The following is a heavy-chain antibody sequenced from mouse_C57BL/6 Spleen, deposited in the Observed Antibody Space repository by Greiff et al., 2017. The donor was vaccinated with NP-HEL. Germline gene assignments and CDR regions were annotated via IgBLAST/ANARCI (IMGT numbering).Heavy chain of an antibody. J-gene: IGHJ4*01. CDR2: IDPETGGT. CDR1: GYTFTDYE. V-gene: IGHV1-15*01. Sequence: VKLQQSGAELVRPGASVTLSCKASGYTFTDYEMHWVKQTPVHGLEWIGAIDPETGGTAYNQKFKGKAILTADKSSSTAYMELRSLTSEDSAVYYCTELFYYAMDYWGQGTSVTVSS. D-gene: IGHD4-1*01. CDR3: TELFYYAMDY.